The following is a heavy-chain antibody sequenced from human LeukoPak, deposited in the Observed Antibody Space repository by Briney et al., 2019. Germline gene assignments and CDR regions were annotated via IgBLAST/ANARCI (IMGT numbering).Heavy chain of an antibody. CDR1: GFTFGSYA. D-gene: IGHD6-13*01. V-gene: IGHV3-23*01. J-gene: IGHJ3*02. CDR2: ISGSGGST. Sequence: GGSLRLSCAASGFTFGSYAMSWVRQAPGKGLEWGSAISGSGGSTYYADSVKGRFTISRDNSKNTLYLQMNSLRAEDTAVYYCAKLVSQQLVTNDAFDIWGQGTMVTVSS. CDR3: AKLVSQQLVTNDAFDI.